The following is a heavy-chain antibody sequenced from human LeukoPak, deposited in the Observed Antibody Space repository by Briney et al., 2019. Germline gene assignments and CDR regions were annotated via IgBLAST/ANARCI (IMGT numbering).Heavy chain of an antibody. V-gene: IGHV4-34*01. J-gene: IGHJ4*02. CDR3: ARGGDVLTGYSDY. CDR2: INHSGST. CDR1: GGSFSGYY. Sequence: SETLSLTCAVYGGSFSGYYWSWIRQPPGKGLEWIGEINHSGSTNYNPSLKSRVTISVDTSKNQFSLKLSSVTAADTAVYYCARGGDVLTGYSDYWGQGTLVTVSS. D-gene: IGHD3-9*01.